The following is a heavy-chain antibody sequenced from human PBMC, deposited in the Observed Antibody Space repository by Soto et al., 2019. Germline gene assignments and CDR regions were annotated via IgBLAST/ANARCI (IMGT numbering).Heavy chain of an antibody. J-gene: IGHJ4*02. CDR1: GYTFSSYT. CDR2: ISSSSSYI. D-gene: IGHD2-2*01. V-gene: IGHV3-21*01. CDR3: ARGMVGYCSSTSCYVY. Sequence: PVGPLRLSCAASGYTFSSYTMNWVRQAPGKGLEWVSSISSSSSYIYYADSVKGRFTISRDNAKNSLYLQMNSLRAEDTAVYYCARGMVGYCSSTSCYVYWGQGTLVTVSS.